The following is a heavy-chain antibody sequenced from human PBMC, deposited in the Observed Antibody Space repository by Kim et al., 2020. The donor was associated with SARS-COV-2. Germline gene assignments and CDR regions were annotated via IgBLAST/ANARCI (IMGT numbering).Heavy chain of an antibody. Sequence: SVKVSCKASGGTFSSYAISWVRQAPGQGLEWMGRIIPILGIANYAQKFQGRVTITADKSTSTAYMELSSLRSEDTAVYYCARDQGSIAAAGTQHWGQGTLVTVSS. CDR2: IIPILGIA. CDR1: GGTFSSYA. V-gene: IGHV1-69*04. CDR3: ARDQGSIAAAGTQH. J-gene: IGHJ1*01. D-gene: IGHD6-13*01.